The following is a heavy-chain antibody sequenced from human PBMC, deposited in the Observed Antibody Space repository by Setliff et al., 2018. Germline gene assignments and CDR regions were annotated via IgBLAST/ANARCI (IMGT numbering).Heavy chain of an antibody. V-gene: IGHV3-33*03. CDR1: GFTFSSYG. CDR3: AKEMTTYSGFDC. CDR2: IWFDGSKE. D-gene: IGHD4-17*01. J-gene: IGHJ4*02. Sequence: GGSLRLSCAAPGFTFSSYGMHWVRQAPGKGLEWVAVIWFDGSKEFYADSVKGRFAISRDNPKNTLYLQINSLRDEDTAVYYCAKEMTTYSGFDCWGQGTLVTVSS.